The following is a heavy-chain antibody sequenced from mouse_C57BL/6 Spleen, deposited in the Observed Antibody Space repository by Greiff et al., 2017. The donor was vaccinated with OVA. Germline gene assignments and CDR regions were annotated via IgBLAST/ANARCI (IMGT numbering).Heavy chain of an antibody. CDR1: GYAFSSSW. D-gene: IGHD2-4*01. J-gene: IGHJ3*01. CDR2: IYPGAGDP. CDR3: ANYEWCAY. V-gene: IGHV1-82*01. Sequence: VQLLESGPELVKPGASVKISCKASGYAFSSSWMNWVKQRPGKGLEWIGRIYPGAGDPNSNWKFKGKATLTADKSSNTAYMQLSSLTSEDYAVYFSANYEWCAYWGKGTLVTVSA.